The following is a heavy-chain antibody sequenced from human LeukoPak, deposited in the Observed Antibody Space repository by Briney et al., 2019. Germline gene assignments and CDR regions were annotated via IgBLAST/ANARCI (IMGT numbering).Heavy chain of an antibody. CDR1: GFTFSSYA. V-gene: IGHV3-30*04. J-gene: IGHJ6*03. Sequence: GGSLRLSCAASGFTFSSYAMHWVRQAPGKGLEWVAVISYDGSNKYYADSVKGRFRISRDSSKSILYLQMNSLRAEDTAVYYCAKDRCSNGIGCYYYYMDVWGKGTTVTIS. D-gene: IGHD2-8*01. CDR3: AKDRCSNGIGCYYYYMDV. CDR2: ISYDGSNK.